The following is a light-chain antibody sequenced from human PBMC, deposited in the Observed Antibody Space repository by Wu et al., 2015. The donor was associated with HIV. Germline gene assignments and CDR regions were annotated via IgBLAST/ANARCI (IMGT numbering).Light chain of an antibody. CDR2: GAS. V-gene: IGKV3-20*01. Sequence: EIVLTQSPGTLSLSPGERATLSCRASQSLSSRNLAWYRQTPGQPPRLLIYGASSRATGIPDRFSGSGSGTDFTLTISRLEPEDFVVYYCQHYGSSQWTFGQGTKVEMK. CDR1: QSLSSRN. J-gene: IGKJ1*01. CDR3: QHYGSSQWT.